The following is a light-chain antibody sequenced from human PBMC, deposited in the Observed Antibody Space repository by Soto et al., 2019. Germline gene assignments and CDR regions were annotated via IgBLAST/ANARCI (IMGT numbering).Light chain of an antibody. Sequence: DIQMTQSPSSLSVSVGDRVTITCRASQSISIHLNWYQQKPGKAPNLLIYVASSLKSGVPARFRGSGSGTEFTLTISSLQPEDFAIYYCQQTYTTPEITFGHGTRLDIK. J-gene: IGKJ5*01. V-gene: IGKV1-39*01. CDR1: QSISIH. CDR3: QQTYTTPEIT. CDR2: VAS.